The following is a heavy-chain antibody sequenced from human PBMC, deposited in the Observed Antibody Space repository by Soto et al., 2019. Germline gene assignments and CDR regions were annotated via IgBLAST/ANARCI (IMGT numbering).Heavy chain of an antibody. CDR3: TTYARRYAYNEGREFDN. Sequence: GASVKVSCEVSGYTLTQLSMHWVRQAPGKGLEWMGGFDPEDGEIIYAQKFQGRVTMTEETSTDTGYVELSGLRSEDMAVYYCTTYARRYAYNEGREFDNWGQGTLVTVSS. J-gene: IGHJ4*02. D-gene: IGHD2-2*01. V-gene: IGHV1-24*01. CDR2: FDPEDGEI. CDR1: GYTLTQLS.